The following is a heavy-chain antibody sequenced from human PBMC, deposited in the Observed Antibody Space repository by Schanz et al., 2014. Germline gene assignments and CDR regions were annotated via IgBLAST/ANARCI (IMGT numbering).Heavy chain of an antibody. Sequence: QVQLVQSGAEVKKPGSPVKVSCKSSGGTFSSYAISWVRQAPGQGLEWLGWIRPDNGHTTYSQKVRDRVIFTTDTSANTAYMELRSLRSDDTAHYYCVRVPSRDVSFDLWGRGTLVTVAS. J-gene: IGHJ2*01. CDR1: GGTFSSYA. D-gene: IGHD3-16*01. CDR2: IRPDNGHT. V-gene: IGHV1-18*01. CDR3: VRVPSRDVSFDL.